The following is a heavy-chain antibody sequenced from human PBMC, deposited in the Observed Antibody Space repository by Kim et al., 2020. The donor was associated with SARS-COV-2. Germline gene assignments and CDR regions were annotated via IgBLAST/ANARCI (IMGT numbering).Heavy chain of an antibody. J-gene: IGHJ4*02. V-gene: IGHV3-23*01. CDR3: AKHIVTATYDY. D-gene: IGHD5-12*01. CDR2: INGGGGST. CDR1: GFIFSSCG. Sequence: LSLTCATSGFIFSSCGMSWVRQAPGKGLEWVSSINGGGGSTYYADSVRDRFTSSRDNSKNTLYLQMNSLRAEDTATYYCAKHIVTATYDYWGQGTLVAVSS.